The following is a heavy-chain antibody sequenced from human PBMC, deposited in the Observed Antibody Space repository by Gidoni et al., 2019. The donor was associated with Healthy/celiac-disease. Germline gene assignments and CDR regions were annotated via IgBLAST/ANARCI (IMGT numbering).Heavy chain of an antibody. CDR2: INHSGST. V-gene: IGHV4-34*01. J-gene: IGHJ4*02. D-gene: IGHD6-19*01. Sequence: QVQLQQWGAGLLKPSETLSLTCAVYGGSFSGHYWSWIRQPPGKGLEWIGEINHSGSTNYNPSLKSRVTISVDTSKNQFSLNLTSVTAADTAVYYCARHTMVRYSSGWYVGGSDYWGQGTLVTVSS. CDR3: ARHTMVRYSSGWYVGGSDY. CDR1: GGSFSGHY.